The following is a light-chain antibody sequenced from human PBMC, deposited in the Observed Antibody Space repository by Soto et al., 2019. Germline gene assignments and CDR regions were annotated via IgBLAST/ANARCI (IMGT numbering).Light chain of an antibody. CDR1: QSVTNY. V-gene: IGKV3-11*01. CDR2: DAS. Sequence: EIFLTQSPDTLSLSPGERATLSCRASQSVTNYIAWYQQRPGQAPRLLIYDASNRATGVPARFSSSGSGTDFTLTISDLEPADFGLYYCQQRLNWPPGFGQGTKVEIK. CDR3: QQRLNWPPG. J-gene: IGKJ1*01.